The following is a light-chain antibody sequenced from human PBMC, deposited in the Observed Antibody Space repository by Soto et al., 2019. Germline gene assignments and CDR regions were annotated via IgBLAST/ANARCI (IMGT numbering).Light chain of an antibody. Sequence: EIVLTQSPGTLSLSPGERATLSCRASQSVSNNYLAWYQQKPGQAPRLLIYGAYTRATGIQARFSGSGSGTEFTLTIRSLQSEDFAVYYCKQYNNWPGTVGQGTKVDIK. CDR3: KQYNNWPGT. V-gene: IGKV3-15*01. CDR2: GAY. J-gene: IGKJ1*01. CDR1: QSVSNN.